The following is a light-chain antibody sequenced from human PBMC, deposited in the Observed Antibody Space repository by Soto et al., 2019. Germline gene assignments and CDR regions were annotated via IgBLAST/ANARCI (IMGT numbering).Light chain of an antibody. CDR2: WAS. CDR1: QSVLYNSNNKNY. CDR3: QQYYSPWT. Sequence: DIVMTQSPDSLAVSLGERATINCKSSQSVLYNSNNKNYLAWYQQKPRQPPKLLIYWASTRESGVPDRFSGSGSGTDLTLTISSLQAEDVAVYYCQQYYSPWTFGQGNKVEIK. J-gene: IGKJ1*01. V-gene: IGKV4-1*01.